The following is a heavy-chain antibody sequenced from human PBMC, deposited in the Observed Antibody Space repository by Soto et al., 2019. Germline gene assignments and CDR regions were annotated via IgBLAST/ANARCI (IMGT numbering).Heavy chain of an antibody. CDR2: IKSRTDGGTT. CDR1: GFTFSNSW. D-gene: IGHD3-3*01. Sequence: VGSLRLSCAASGFTFSNSWMSWFRQAPVKGLEWVGLIKSRTDGGTTDYAAPVKGRFTISRDDSKNTLYLQMNSLKTEDTDVYYCTTDGLGYDFWSGYYPVFDYWGQGTLVTVSS. V-gene: IGHV3-15*01. J-gene: IGHJ4*02. CDR3: TTDGLGYDFWSGYYPVFDY.